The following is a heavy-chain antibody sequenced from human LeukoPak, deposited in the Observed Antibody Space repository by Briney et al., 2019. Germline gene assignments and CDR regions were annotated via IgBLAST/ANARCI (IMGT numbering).Heavy chain of an antibody. D-gene: IGHD3-10*01. J-gene: IGHJ4*02. V-gene: IGHV4-31*03. Sequence: PSETLSLTCTVSGGPISIGAYYWSWIPQHPGKGLECFGYIYDSGSTYYNPPLKSRLTISLDTSNNQFSLRLSSVTAADTAVYYCARGHYYDSGEAFFDYWGQGALVTVSS. CDR3: ARGHYYDSGEAFFDY. CDR2: IYDSGST. CDR1: GGPISIGAYY.